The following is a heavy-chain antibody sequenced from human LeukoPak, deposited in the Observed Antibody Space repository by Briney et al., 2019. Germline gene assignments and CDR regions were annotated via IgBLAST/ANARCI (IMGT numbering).Heavy chain of an antibody. J-gene: IGHJ4*02. CDR2: ISGSGNST. Sequence: AMSWVRQAPGKGLEWGSTISGSGNSTYYADSVKGRFTISRDISKNTLYVQMNSLRAEDTAVYYCAKPAISSRGWYYDYWGQGTLVTVSS. D-gene: IGHD6-19*01. V-gene: IGHV3-23*01. CDR1: A. CDR3: AKPAISSRGWYYDY.